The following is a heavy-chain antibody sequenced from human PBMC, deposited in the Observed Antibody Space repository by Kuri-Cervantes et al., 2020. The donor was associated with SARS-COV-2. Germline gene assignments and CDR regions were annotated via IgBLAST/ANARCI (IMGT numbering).Heavy chain of an antibody. CDR3: ARDGGTYYDFWSGYHGRGMDV. J-gene: IGHJ6*02. D-gene: IGHD3-3*01. Sequence: ASVKVSCKASGYTFTSYYMHWVRQAPGQGLEWMGIINPSGGSTNYAQKFQGRVTITADKSTSTAYMELSSLRSEDTAVYYCARDGGTYYDFWSGYHGRGMDVWGQGTTVTVSS. V-gene: IGHV1-46*01. CDR2: INPSGGST. CDR1: GYTFTSYY.